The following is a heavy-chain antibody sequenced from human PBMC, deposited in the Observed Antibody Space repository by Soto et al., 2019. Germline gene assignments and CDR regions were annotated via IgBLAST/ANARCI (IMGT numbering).Heavy chain of an antibody. CDR2: ISGSGGNA. CDR1: GFTFSSYA. Sequence: EVQLLESGGGLVQPGGSLRLSCAASGFTFSSYAMSWVRQAPGKGLEWVSTISGSGGNAYYTDSVKGRFSISRDNAKNTLRLQTNSLRADDTAVYYCAKDGASGSYPPYHYIGMDVWGQGTTVTVSS. J-gene: IGHJ6*02. CDR3: AKDGASGSYPPYHYIGMDV. V-gene: IGHV3-23*01. D-gene: IGHD1-26*01.